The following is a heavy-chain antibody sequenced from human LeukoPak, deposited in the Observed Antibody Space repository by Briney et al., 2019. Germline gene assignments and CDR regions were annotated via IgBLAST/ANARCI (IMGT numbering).Heavy chain of an antibody. CDR2: FYHSVGT. J-gene: IGHJ1*01. V-gene: IGHV4-38-2*02. CDR1: RDSISGGYQ. D-gene: IGHD3-22*01. CDR3: AGVVQSTDSSGFCLPEYFQH. Sequence: PSEALSLTCTVSRDSISGGYQWGWFGQPPGKGLEWVGRFYHSVGTYSNPSLKSRDTISLDTSKKQYSLKLRSVTAAYTAVYYCAGVVQSTDSSGFCLPEYFQHWGQGTLVTVSS.